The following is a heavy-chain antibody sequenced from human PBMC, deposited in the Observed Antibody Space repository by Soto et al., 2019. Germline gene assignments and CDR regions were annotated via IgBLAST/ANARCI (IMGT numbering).Heavy chain of an antibody. CDR1: GFTFSSYA. CDR2: ISGSGGST. V-gene: IGHV3-23*01. D-gene: IGHD3-3*01. CDR3: AKDDDFWSGYYFDY. J-gene: IGHJ4*02. Sequence: GGSLRLSCAASGFTFSSYAMSWVRQAPGKGLEWVSAISGSGGSTYYADSVQGRFTISRDNSKNTLYLQMNSLRAEDTAVYYCAKDDDFWSGYYFDYWGQGTMVTVSS.